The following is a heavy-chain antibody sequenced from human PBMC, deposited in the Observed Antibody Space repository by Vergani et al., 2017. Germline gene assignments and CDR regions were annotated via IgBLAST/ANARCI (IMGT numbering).Heavy chain of an antibody. V-gene: IGHV1-3*01. J-gene: IGHJ4*02. CDR3: ARVYCSSTSCSYGGFDY. CDR1: GYTFTSYA. D-gene: IGHD2-2*01. Sequence: QVQLVQSGAEVKKPGASVKVSCKASGYTFTSYAMHWVRQAPGQRLEWMGWINAGNGNTKYSQKFQGRVTITRDTSASTAYMELSSLRSEDTAVYYCARVYCSSTSCSYGGFDYWGQGTLVTVSS. CDR2: INAGNGNT.